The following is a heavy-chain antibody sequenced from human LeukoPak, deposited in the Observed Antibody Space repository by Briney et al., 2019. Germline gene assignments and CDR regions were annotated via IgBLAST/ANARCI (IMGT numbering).Heavy chain of an antibody. CDR1: GGSISSYY. Sequence: NPSETLSLTCTVSGGSISSYYWSWIRQPPGKGLEWIGEINHSGSTNYNPSLKSRVTISVDTSKNQFSLKLSSVTAADTAVYYCARTASGGYFDYWGQGTLVTVSS. D-gene: IGHD3-10*01. J-gene: IGHJ4*02. CDR3: ARTASGGYFDY. CDR2: INHSGST. V-gene: IGHV4-34*01.